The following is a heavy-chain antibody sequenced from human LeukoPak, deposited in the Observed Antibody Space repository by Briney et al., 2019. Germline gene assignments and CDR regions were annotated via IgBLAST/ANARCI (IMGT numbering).Heavy chain of an antibody. J-gene: IGHJ4*02. V-gene: IGHV3-23*01. D-gene: IGHD6-19*01. CDR1: GFTFRNYA. Sequence: QPGGSLRLSCAASGFTFRNYAVSWARQAPGKGLEWVSGISGCGGTTYNADSVKGRFTISSDISKNTLWLQMNSLRAEDTAVYYCAKDRQPDNGWDLDYWGQGTLVTVST. CDR3: AKDRQPDNGWDLDY. CDR2: ISGCGGTT.